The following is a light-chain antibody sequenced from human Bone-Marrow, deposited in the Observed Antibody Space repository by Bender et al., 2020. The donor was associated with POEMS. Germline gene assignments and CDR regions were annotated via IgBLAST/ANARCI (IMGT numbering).Light chain of an antibody. CDR1: SSDVGGYNY. V-gene: IGLV2-14*01. J-gene: IGLJ1*01. Sequence: QSALTQPASVSGSPGQSITISCTGTSSDVGGYNYVSWYQQHPGKAPKLMIYEVSNRPSGVSNRFSGSKSGNTASLTISGLQAEDEADYYCISYTGTNNNYVFGTGTKVTVL. CDR3: ISYTGTNNNYV. CDR2: EVS.